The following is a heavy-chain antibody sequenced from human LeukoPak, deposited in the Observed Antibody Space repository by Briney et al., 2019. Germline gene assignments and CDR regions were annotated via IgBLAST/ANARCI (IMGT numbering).Heavy chain of an antibody. Sequence: TGGSLRLSCAASGFTLSNNAMSWVRQAPGKGLEWVSALGSDGGNYYADSVKGRFTISRDNSKNTLYLQMNSLRVEDTAAYYCAKDLLSWEFDYWGQGTLVTVSS. CDR1: GFTLSNNA. CDR2: LGSDGGN. CDR3: AKDLLSWEFDY. J-gene: IGHJ4*02. V-gene: IGHV3-23*01. D-gene: IGHD6-13*01.